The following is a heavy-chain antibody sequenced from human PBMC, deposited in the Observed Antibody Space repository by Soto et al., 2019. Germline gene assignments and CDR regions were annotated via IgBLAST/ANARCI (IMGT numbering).Heavy chain of an antibody. CDR3: ARWSGYGDL. CDR2: MSISGEKT. CDR1: GFIFSDYS. Sequence: PGGSLRLSCAASGFIFSDYSMAWVRQTPEKGLEWVSGMSISGEKTFYADSVKGRFTVSRDSSKSTVYLQMNSLRVEDTAIYYCARWSGYGDLWGQGTLVTSPQ. V-gene: IGHV3-23*01. J-gene: IGHJ4*02. D-gene: IGHD5-12*01.